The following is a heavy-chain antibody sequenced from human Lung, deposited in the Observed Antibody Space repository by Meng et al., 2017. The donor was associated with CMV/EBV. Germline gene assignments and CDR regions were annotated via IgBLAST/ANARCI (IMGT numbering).Heavy chain of an antibody. Sequence: LXCTVSGGSISSSSYYWGWIRQPPGKGLEWIGSIYYSESTYYNPSLKSRVTISVDTSKNQFSLKLSSVTAADAAVYYYASEAAEYQRREDYYYGMDVWXQGTTVTVSS. V-gene: IGHV4-39*07. CDR2: IYYSEST. CDR3: ASEAAEYQRREDYYYGMDV. CDR1: GGSISSSSYY. J-gene: IGHJ6*02. D-gene: IGHD6-6*01.